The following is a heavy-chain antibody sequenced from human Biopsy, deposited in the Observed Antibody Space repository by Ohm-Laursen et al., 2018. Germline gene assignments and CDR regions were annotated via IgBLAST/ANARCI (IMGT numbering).Heavy chain of an antibody. CDR2: ITQSGST. V-gene: IGHV4-34*01. J-gene: IGHJ6*02. D-gene: IGHD6-13*01. CDR3: ARVPLPGIGAAYQGRFLYGMDV. CDR1: GGSFNGYF. Sequence: LSLTCAVYGGSFNGYFWSWIRQPPGRGLEWIGDITQSGSTNYSPSLKSRVTISVDTAKKQFSLSLRSVTAADTAVYYCARVPLPGIGAAYQGRFLYGMDVWGQGTTVSVSS.